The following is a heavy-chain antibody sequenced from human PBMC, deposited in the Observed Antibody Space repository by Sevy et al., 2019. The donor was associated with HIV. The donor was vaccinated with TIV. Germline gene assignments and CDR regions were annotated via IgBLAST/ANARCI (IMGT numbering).Heavy chain of an antibody. D-gene: IGHD3-3*01. CDR3: TTKGDFWSGYQYFDY. J-gene: IGHJ4*02. CDR1: GFTFSNAW. V-gene: IGHV3-15*01. CDR2: IKSQSDGGTT. Sequence: GGSLRLSCAASGFTFSNAWMTWVRQTPGKGLEWVGRIKSQSDGGTTDYAAPVKGRITISRDDSKNTLYLKMNSLKTEDTAVYYCTTKGDFWSGYQYFDYWGQGTLVTVSS.